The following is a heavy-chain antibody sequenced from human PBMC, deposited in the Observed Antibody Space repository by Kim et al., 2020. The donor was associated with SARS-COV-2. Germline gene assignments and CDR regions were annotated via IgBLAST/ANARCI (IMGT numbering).Heavy chain of an antibody. V-gene: IGHV3-33*06. D-gene: IGHD4-17*01. CDR2: IWYDGSNK. CDR3: AKGDGDYDRYYYYYYGMDV. J-gene: IGHJ6*02. Sequence: GGSLRLSCAASGFTFSSYGMHWVRQAPGKGLEWVAVIWYDGSNKYYADSVKGRFTISRDNSKNTLYPQMNSLRAEDTAVYYCAKGDGDYDRYYYYYYGMDVWGQGTTVTVSS. CDR1: GFTFSSYG.